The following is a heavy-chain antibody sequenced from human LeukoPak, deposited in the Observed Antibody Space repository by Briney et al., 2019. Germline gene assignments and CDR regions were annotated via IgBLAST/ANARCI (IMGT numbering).Heavy chain of an antibody. V-gene: IGHV3-21*01. Sequence: PGGAQRLSCAASGFTFSSYSMNWVRQAPGKGLEWVSSISSSCNYIYYADTVKGRFTISRDNAENSLYLQMNSLRAEDTAVYYCATKPRRGRRTDYWGQGTLVTVSS. J-gene: IGHJ4*02. CDR1: GFTFSSYS. D-gene: IGHD3-16*01. CDR2: ISSSCNYI. CDR3: ATKPRRGRRTDY.